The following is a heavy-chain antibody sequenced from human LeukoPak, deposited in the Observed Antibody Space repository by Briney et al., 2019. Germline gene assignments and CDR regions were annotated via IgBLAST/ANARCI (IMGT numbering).Heavy chain of an antibody. CDR2: VSGDGFIT. D-gene: IGHD6-19*01. J-gene: IGHJ4*02. V-gene: IGHV3-74*01. CDR3: ARDPMALAGLDY. Sequence: AGSLRLSCAASGFTFSSYWMHWVRQAPRKGRVWVARVSGDGFITSYADSVNGRLTISRDNAKNTLYLQMNSPTAEDTAVYFCARDPMALAGLDYWGQGTLLTVSS. CDR1: GFTFSSYW.